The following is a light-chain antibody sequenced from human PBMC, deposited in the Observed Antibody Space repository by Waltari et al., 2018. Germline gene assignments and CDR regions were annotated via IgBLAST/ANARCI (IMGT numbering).Light chain of an antibody. CDR2: AAS. CDR1: QGISSY. Sequence: DIQFTQSPSFLSASVGDRVTITCRASQGISSYLAWYQERPGKAPKLLIFAASTSQSGVPSRFSGSGSGTEFTLTISSLQPEDFATYYCQQLDSFPITFGQGTRLEIK. J-gene: IGKJ5*01. CDR3: QQLDSFPIT. V-gene: IGKV1-9*01.